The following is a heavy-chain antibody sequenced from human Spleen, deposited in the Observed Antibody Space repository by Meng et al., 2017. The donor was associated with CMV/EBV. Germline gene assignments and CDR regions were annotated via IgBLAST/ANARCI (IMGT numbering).Heavy chain of an antibody. CDR1: GFTFSTYN. J-gene: IGHJ3*01. CDR3: ARDRDVYQVPGVNVFNV. CDR2: ISSSANYI. Sequence: GESLKISCVASGFTFSTYNMNWVRQAPGKGLEWVSSISSSANYIYYADSMKGRFTISRDNAKNSLYLQMNSLGAEDTAVYYCARDRDVYQVPGVNVFNVCGQGTVVTVSS. D-gene: IGHD2-8*01. V-gene: IGHV3-21*01.